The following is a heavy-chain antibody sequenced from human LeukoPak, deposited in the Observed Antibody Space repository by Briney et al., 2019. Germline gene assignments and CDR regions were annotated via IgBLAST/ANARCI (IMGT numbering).Heavy chain of an antibody. D-gene: IGHD3-3*01. CDR1: GGTFSSYA. V-gene: IGHV1-69*05. CDR2: IIPIFGTA. Sequence: GASVKVSCKASGGTFSSYAISWVRQAPGQGLEWMGGIIPIFGTANYAQKFQGRVTITTDESTSTAYMELSSLRSEDTAVYYCARDKIRIFGAGYSLCYWGQGTLVTVSS. J-gene: IGHJ4*02. CDR3: ARDKIRIFGAGYSLCY.